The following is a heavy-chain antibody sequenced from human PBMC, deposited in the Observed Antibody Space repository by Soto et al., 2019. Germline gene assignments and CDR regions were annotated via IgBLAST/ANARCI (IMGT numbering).Heavy chain of an antibody. D-gene: IGHD3-22*01. CDR1: GFTFSTYV. Sequence: GGSLRLSCVASGFTFSTYVMTWVRQAPGKGLEWVSSISGSGGTTYYADSVKGRFTVSRGNSKNTLYLQMNSLRAEDTAVYSCAKGRLYSSAYYLPYYFDYWGQGTLVTVSS. V-gene: IGHV3-23*01. CDR3: AKGRLYSSAYYLPYYFDY. J-gene: IGHJ4*02. CDR2: ISGSGGTT.